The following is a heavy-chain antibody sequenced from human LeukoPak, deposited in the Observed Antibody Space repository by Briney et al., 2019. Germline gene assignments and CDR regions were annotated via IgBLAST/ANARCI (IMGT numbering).Heavy chain of an antibody. V-gene: IGHV3-23*01. D-gene: IGHD6-13*01. CDR1: GFTFSSYW. CDR2: ISGSGGST. J-gene: IGHJ4*02. CDR3: AKSQLVVYYFDY. Sequence: GGSLRLSXAASGFTFSSYWMSWVRQAPGKGVEWVSAISGSGGSTYYADSVKGRFTISRDNSKNTLYLQMNSLRAEDTAVYYCAKSQLVVYYFDYWGQGTLVTVSS.